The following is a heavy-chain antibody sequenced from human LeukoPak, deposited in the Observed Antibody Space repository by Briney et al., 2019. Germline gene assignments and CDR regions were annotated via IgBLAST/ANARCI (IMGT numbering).Heavy chain of an antibody. D-gene: IGHD2-15*01. J-gene: IGHJ5*02. V-gene: IGHV5-51*01. CDR3: GRGVRVWGGSYPFDP. CDR1: GYSFTDYW. Sequence: GESLKISCKGSGYSFTDYWIGWVRQKPGKGLEWMGTIYTGDSDTKYNLSFQGQVTISADKSITTAYLQWSSLKASDTATYYRGRGVRVWGGSYPFDPWGQGTPVTVSS. CDR2: IYTGDSDT.